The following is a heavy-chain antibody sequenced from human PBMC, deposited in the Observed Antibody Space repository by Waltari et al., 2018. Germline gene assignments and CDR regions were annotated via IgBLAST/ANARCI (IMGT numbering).Heavy chain of an antibody. V-gene: IGHV4-38-2*01. J-gene: IGHJ4*02. Sequence: QVQLQESGPGLVKPSETLSLTCAVSVYSISSGYYWGWIRQPPGKGLEWIGSIYHSGRTYYNPSLKSRVTISVDTSKNQFSLKLSSVTAADTAVYYCARLGVEMATINLDYWGQGTLVTVSS. CDR1: VYSISSGYY. CDR2: IYHSGRT. D-gene: IGHD5-12*01. CDR3: ARLGVEMATINLDY.